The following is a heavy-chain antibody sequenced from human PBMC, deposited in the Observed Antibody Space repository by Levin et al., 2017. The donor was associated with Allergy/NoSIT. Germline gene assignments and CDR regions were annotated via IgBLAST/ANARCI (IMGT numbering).Heavy chain of an antibody. CDR1: GFSVTNYA. V-gene: IGHV3-30*18. CDR2: MSSDGTRP. Sequence: GESLKISCAASGFSVTNYAVHWVRQAPGKGLEGVAAMSSDGTRPYYADSVKGRFTISRDNSKNMLYLQMNSLRPDDTALYHCAKGRTTQWALNAFDIWGLGTAVAVPS. D-gene: IGHD1-26*01. CDR3: AKGRTTQWALNAFDI. J-gene: IGHJ3*02.